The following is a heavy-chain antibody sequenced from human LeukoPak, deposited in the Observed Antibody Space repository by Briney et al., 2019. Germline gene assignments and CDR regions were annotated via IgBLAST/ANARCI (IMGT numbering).Heavy chain of an antibody. J-gene: IGHJ4*02. CDR2: IWYDGSNK. V-gene: IGHV3-33*01. D-gene: IGHD3-22*01. CDR1: GFTFSSYG. Sequence: PGGSLRLSCAASGFTFSSYGMPWVRQAPGKGLEWVAVIWYDGSNKYYADSVKGRFTISRDNSKNTLYLQMNSLRAEDTAVYYCARGLYYYDSSGYYYPPDYWGQGTLVTVSS. CDR3: ARGLYYYDSSGYYYPPDY.